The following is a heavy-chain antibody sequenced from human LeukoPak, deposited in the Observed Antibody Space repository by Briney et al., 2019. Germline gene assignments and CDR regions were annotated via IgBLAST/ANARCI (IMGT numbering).Heavy chain of an antibody. CDR2: IHYSGST. D-gene: IGHD3-10*01. CDR1: GGSITSHF. J-gene: IGHJ5*01. CDR3: ARLVWLGESPGSWFDS. V-gene: IGHV4-59*11. Sequence: SETLSLTCSVSGGSITSHFWSWIRQPPGKALNWIGNIHYSGSTNYNPSLKSRVTISPDTSKNQLFLKLNSVTAADTAVYYCARLVWLGESPGSWFDSWGQGTLVTVSS.